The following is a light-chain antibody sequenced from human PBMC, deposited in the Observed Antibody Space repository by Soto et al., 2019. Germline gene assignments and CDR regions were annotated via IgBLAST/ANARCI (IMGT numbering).Light chain of an antibody. CDR2: DIS. V-gene: IGKV3-11*01. CDR3: QQRSNRIT. J-gene: IGKJ5*01. Sequence: EFVLTQSPATVSLSPGERSILSFRASQSVAGSLAWYQQKPGQAPRXLIYDISTRAAAIPARFSGSGSGTDSTLTVRSLQPEDFALYYCQQRSNRITFGQGTRLEIK. CDR1: QSVAGS.